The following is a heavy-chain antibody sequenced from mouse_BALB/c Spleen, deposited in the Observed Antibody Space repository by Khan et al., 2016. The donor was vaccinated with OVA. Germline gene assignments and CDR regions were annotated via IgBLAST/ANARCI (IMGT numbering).Heavy chain of an antibody. CDR1: GYTFTDYI. CDR3: ARGGYSVFAY. Sequence: QVRLQQSVPELVNPGASLKVSCKASGYTFTDYIIGWVKQSTRQGLEWIGDIFPGSGTPYYNEKFKDKATLTADNSSNTAYMQLSSLTSEDSAVYFCARGGYSVFAYWGQGTLVTVST. J-gene: IGHJ3*01. CDR2: IFPGSGTP. D-gene: IGHD1-1*01. V-gene: IGHV1-77*01.